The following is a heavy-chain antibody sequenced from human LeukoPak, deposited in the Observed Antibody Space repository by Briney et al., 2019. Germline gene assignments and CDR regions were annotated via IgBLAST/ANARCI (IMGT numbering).Heavy chain of an antibody. V-gene: IGHV4-59*01. CDR1: GGSISNYY. Sequence: SETLSLTCTVSGGSISNYYWNWIRQPPGKGLEWIGYIYYSGNTNYSPSLKSRVTISVDTSENQFSLKLTSVTAADTAVYYCARHDSSGYTYFYYWGQGTLVTVSS. J-gene: IGHJ4*02. D-gene: IGHD3-22*01. CDR3: ARHDSSGYTYFYY. CDR2: IYYSGNT.